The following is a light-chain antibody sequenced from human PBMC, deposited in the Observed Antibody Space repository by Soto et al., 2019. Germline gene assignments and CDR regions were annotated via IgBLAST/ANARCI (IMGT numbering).Light chain of an antibody. J-gene: IGKJ5*01. V-gene: IGKV3-20*01. CDR3: QQYGSSPTIT. CDR2: GAS. Sequence: EVVLTQWPATLSMYPGERATPSCRASQSVSSSYLAWYQQKPGQAPRLLIYGASSRATGIPDRFSGSGSGTDFTLTISRLEPEDFAVYYCQQYGSSPTITFGQGTRLEIK. CDR1: QSVSSSY.